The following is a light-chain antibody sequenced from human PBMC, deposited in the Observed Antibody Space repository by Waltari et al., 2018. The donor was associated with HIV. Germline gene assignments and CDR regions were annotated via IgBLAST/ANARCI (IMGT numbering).Light chain of an antibody. CDR1: KLGDRY. CDR3: QAWDSSTAV. J-gene: IGLJ2*01. Sequence: SYELTQPPSVSVSPGQTASITCSGDKLGDRYACWYQQKPGESPVLVIYQDGKRPSGTPERFPGSNSGNTATLTISGTQAMDEADYYGQAWDSSTAVFGGGTKLTVL. V-gene: IGLV3-1*01. CDR2: QDG.